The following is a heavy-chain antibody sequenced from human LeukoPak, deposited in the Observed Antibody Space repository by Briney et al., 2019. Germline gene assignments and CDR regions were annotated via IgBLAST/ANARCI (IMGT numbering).Heavy chain of an antibody. J-gene: IGHJ4*02. CDR3: ARDYYDSSGFYSQSY. CDR1: GLTVSSSY. CDR2: IYIGDNP. D-gene: IGHD3-22*01. Sequence: GGSLRLSCAASGLTVSSSYMSWVRQAPGKGLEWVSIIYIGDNPHYADSVKGRFTISRDNAKNSLYLQMNSLRAEDTAVYYCARDYYDSSGFYSQSYWGQGTRVTVSS. V-gene: IGHV3-53*01.